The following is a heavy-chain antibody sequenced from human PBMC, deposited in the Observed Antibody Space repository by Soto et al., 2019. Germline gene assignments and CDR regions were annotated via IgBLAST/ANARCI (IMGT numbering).Heavy chain of an antibody. V-gene: IGHV3-30*18. J-gene: IGHJ6*02. CDR1: GFTFSSCG. CDR3: AKVSELRFLEWLPLTDYGMDV. Sequence: GGSLRLSCAASGFTFSSCGMHWVRQAPGKGLEWVAVISNDGSNKYYADSVKGRFTISRDNSKNTLYLQMNSLRAEDTAVYYCAKVSELRFLEWLPLTDYGMDVWGQGTTVTVSS. CDR2: ISNDGSNK. D-gene: IGHD3-3*01.